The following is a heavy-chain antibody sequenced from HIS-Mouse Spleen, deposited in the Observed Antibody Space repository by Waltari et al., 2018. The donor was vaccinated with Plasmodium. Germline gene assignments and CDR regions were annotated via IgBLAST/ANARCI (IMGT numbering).Heavy chain of an antibody. CDR2: IKHSGST. CDR1: GGSFSGYY. CDR3: ARGRRIVVVTAPRGFFDY. J-gene: IGHJ4*02. D-gene: IGHD2-21*02. Sequence: QVQLQQWRAGLLKPSATLSLTCAVYGGSFSGYYWRWLRQPPGKGLEWIGEIKHSGSTNYNPSLKSRVTISVDTSKNQFSLKLSSVTAADTAVYYCARGRRIVVVTAPRGFFDYWGQGTLVTVSS. V-gene: IGHV4-34*01.